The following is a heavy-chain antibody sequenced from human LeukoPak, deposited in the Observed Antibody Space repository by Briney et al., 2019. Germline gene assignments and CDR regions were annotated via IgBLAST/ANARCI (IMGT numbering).Heavy chain of an antibody. J-gene: IGHJ6*03. D-gene: IGHD6-6*01. CDR3: ARLTDEYSSSKGGGYYYMDV. CDR1: GGSFSGYY. V-gene: IGHV4-34*01. CDR2: INHSGST. Sequence: SETLSLTCAVYGGSFSGYYWSWIRQPPGKGLEWIGEINHSGSTNYNPSLKSRVTISVDTSKNQFSLKLSSVTAADTAVYYCARLTDEYSSSKGGGYYYMDVWGKGTTVTVSS.